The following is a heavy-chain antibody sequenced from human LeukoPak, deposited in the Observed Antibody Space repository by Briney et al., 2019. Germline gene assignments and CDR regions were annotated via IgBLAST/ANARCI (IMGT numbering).Heavy chain of an antibody. D-gene: IGHD3-10*02. CDR1: GFTLSSYS. CDR2: ISTSSSYI. V-gene: IGHV3-21*01. J-gene: IGHJ6*04. CDR3: AELGITMIGGV. Sequence: GGSLRLSCAASGFTLSSYSMNWVRQAPGKGLEWVSSISTSSSYIYYADSVKGRFTISRDNAKNSLYLQMNSLRAEDTAVYYCAELGITMIGGVWGKGTTVTISS.